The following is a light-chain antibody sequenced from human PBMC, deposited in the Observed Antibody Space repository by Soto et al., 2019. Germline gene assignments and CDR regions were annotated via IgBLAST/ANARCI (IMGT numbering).Light chain of an antibody. J-gene: IGKJ5*01. Sequence: DNKLTQSPSFLSPSIGESVTITCRASQVISTSLTWYQLMPGKAPKLLIYAASTLESWVPWRFSDTVSWTEFSITITSLQAEDFATYYCQRLFASPITSGQGTRLEIK. V-gene: IGKV1-9*01. CDR3: QRLFASPIT. CDR1: QVISTS. CDR2: AAS.